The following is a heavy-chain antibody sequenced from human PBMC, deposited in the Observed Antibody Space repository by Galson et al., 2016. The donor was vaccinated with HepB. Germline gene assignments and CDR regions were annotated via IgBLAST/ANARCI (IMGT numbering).Heavy chain of an antibody. CDR3: AKDGEEFNWNSRYYYGMDV. V-gene: IGHV3-21*01. Sequence: SLRLSCAASGFTFNRYSLNWVRQAPGKGLEWVSSISSGSSYIYYADSAKGRFTISRDNAKNSLYLQMNSLRAEDTAVYYCAKDGEEFNWNSRYYYGMDVRGQGTTVTVSS. J-gene: IGHJ6*02. D-gene: IGHD1-7*01. CDR1: GFTFNRYS. CDR2: ISSGSSYI.